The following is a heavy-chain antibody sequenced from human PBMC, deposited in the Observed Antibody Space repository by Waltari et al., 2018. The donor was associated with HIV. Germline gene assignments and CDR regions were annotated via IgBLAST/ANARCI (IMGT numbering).Heavy chain of an antibody. Sequence: QAPGKRLEWVAVIWHDANNQYYADSVQGRFTISRDNSKNTLYLQMNSLRAEDTALYYCARDSPAFSRGTGELDYWGQGTLVTVSS. D-gene: IGHD3-10*01. CDR3: ARDSPAFSRGTGELDY. J-gene: IGHJ4*02. V-gene: IGHV3-33*01. CDR2: IWHDANNQ.